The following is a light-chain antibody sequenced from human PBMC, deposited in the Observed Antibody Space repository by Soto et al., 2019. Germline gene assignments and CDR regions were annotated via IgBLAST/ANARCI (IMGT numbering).Light chain of an antibody. CDR2: VAS. Sequence: DVQMTQSPSSLSASVGDRVTITCRASQSIASFLNWYQQRPGTAPKLLIYVASTLQSGVPARFSGSGSGTDFTLTISSLQPEDFATYYCQQLNSYPLTFGQGTKLEIK. CDR1: QSIASF. J-gene: IGKJ2*01. CDR3: QQLNSYPLT. V-gene: IGKV1-39*01.